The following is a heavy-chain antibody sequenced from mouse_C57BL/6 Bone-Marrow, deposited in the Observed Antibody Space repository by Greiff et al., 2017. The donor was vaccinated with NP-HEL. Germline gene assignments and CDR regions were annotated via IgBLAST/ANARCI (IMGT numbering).Heavy chain of an antibody. CDR2: ISRGGSYT. V-gene: IGHV5-6*01. J-gene: IGHJ3*01. CDR3: GGHAVAVVAPFAY. CDR1: GFTFSSYG. Sequence: EVMLVESGGDLVKPGGSLKLSCAASGFTFSSYGMSWVRQTPDKRLEWVATISRGGSYTYYPDSVKGRFTLSRDNANNTLYLQMSSLKSEDTSMYYCGGHAVAVVAPFAYWGKGTLVTVSA. D-gene: IGHD1-1*01.